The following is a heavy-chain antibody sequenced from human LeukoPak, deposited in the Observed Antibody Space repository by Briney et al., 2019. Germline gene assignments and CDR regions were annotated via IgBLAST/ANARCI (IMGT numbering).Heavy chain of an antibody. Sequence: ASVKVSCKASGYTFTGYYMHWVRQAPGQGLEWMGWINPNSGGTNYAQKFQGWVTMTRDTSISTAYMELSSLRSEDTAEYYCARDYHSGSLNWIDPWGQGTLVTVSS. J-gene: IGHJ5*02. CDR1: GYTFTGYY. CDR2: INPNSGGT. D-gene: IGHD1-26*01. V-gene: IGHV1-2*04. CDR3: ARDYHSGSLNWIDP.